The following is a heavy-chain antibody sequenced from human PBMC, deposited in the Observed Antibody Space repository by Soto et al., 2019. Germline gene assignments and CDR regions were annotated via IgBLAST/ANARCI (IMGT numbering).Heavy chain of an antibody. V-gene: IGHV3-7*01. D-gene: IGHD2-15*01. J-gene: IGHJ4*02. CDR2: IKEDGSEK. CDR3: SRDVVVGAKALNY. Sequence: HPGGSLRLSCAASGFTFSNYWMTWVRQAPGKGLEWVANIKEDGSEKHYVDSVKGRFTISRDNAKNSLYLQTNSLRVEDTAVYFCSRDVVVGAKALNYWGQGALVTVSS. CDR1: GFTFSNYW.